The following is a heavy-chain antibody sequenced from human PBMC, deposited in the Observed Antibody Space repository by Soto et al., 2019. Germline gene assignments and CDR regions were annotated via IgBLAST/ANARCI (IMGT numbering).Heavy chain of an antibody. V-gene: IGHV3-23*01. J-gene: IGHJ4*02. CDR1: GFTFTNYA. Sequence: GGSLRLSCAASGFTFTNYAMTWVRQAPGKGLEWVAVISSSSGGMHYADSVKGRFTISRDNAKNTLYLQMNSLRAEDTAVYYCARDSFCSGGSCYSFDYWGQGTLVTVSS. CDR2: ISSSSGGM. D-gene: IGHD2-15*01. CDR3: ARDSFCSGGSCYSFDY.